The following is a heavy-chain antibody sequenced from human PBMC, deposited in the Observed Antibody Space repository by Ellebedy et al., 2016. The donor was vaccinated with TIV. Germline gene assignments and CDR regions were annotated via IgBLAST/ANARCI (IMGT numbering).Heavy chain of an antibody. CDR1: GGSISSSHR. V-gene: IGHV4-4*02. J-gene: IGHJ6*02. CDR2: IYHSGST. D-gene: IGHD1-7*01. CDR3: ARAWGFKLNYFYYGMDV. Sequence: SETLSLTXAASGGSISSSHRWSWVRQPPGKGLEWIGEIYHSGSTHYTPSLKSRVTISLDKSKNQFSLKLSSVTAADTAVYYCARAWGFKLNYFYYGMDVWGQGTTGTVSS.